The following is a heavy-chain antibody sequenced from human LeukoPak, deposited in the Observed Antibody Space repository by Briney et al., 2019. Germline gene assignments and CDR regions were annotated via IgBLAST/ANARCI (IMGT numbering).Heavy chain of an antibody. CDR3: ARGRSSSWYRGGAFDI. CDR2: INHSGST. V-gene: IGHV4-34*01. CDR1: GGSFSGYY. D-gene: IGHD6-13*01. J-gene: IGHJ3*02. Sequence: SETLSLTCAVYGGSFSGYYWSWIRQPPGKGLEWIGEINHSGSTNYNPSLKSRVTISVDTSKNQFSLKLSSVTAADTAVYYCARGRSSSWYRGGAFDIWGQGTMVTVPS.